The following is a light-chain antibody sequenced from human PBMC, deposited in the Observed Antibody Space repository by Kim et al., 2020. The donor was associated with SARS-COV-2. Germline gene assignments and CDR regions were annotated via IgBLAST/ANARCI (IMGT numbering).Light chain of an antibody. V-gene: IGLV1-47*01. Sequence: QSVLTQPTSASGTPWQRVSISCSGSSSNIGTNYVYWYQQLTETAPKLLIYRNNLRPSGVPDRFSGSKSGTSASLVISGLRLEDEADYYCAAWDDSLSGWVFGGGTKLTVL. J-gene: IGLJ3*02. CDR2: RNN. CDR3: AAWDDSLSGWV. CDR1: SSNIGTNY.